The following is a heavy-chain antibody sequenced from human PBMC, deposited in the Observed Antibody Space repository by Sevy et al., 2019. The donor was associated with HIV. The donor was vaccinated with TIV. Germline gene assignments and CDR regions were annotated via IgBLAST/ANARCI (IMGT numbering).Heavy chain of an antibody. CDR2: TGGRGGTT. V-gene: IGHV3-23*01. CDR1: GFPFSSYA. D-gene: IGHD2-15*01. J-gene: IGHJ3*01. CDR3: AKDVVAVVGDAFDV. Sequence: GGSLRLSCAASGFPFSSYAMNWVRQGPGKGLEWVSATGGRGGTTYYAHSVKGRFTISRDNSKNTLYLQMDSLRAEDTAVYYCAKDVVAVVGDAFDVWGQGTMVTVSS.